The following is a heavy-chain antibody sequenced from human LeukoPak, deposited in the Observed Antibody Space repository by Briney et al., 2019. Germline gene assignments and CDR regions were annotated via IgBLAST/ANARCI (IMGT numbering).Heavy chain of an antibody. Sequence: PGGSLRLSCAASGFTFNIYAMSWVRQAPGKGLEWVANIKYDGSEKDYVDSVKGRFTISRDNAKNSLYLQMNSLRAEDTAVYYCARDIAPAGLFFDYWGQGTLVTVSS. V-gene: IGHV3-7*01. CDR3: ARDIAPAGLFFDY. J-gene: IGHJ4*02. CDR2: IKYDGSEK. CDR1: GFTFNIYA. D-gene: IGHD6-13*01.